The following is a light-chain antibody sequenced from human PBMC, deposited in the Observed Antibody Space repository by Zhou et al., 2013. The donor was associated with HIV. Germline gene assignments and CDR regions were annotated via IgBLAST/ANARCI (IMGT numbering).Light chain of an antibody. CDR1: QGISSY. CDR2: VAS. CDR3: QKYNRAPQA. Sequence: IQLTQSPSSLSASVGDRVTITCRASQGISSYLAWYQQKPGKAPKLLISVASTLQSGVPSRFSGSGSGTDFTLTITNLQPEDAASYYCQKYNRAPQAFGQGTKVEIK. V-gene: IGKV1-27*01. J-gene: IGKJ1*01.